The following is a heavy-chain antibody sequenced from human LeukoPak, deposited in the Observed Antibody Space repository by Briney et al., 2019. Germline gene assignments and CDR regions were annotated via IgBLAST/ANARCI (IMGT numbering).Heavy chain of an antibody. V-gene: IGHV4-4*07. D-gene: IGHD3-22*01. J-gene: IGHJ6*03. CDR2: LHTSGSS. CDR3: ARSSEGRYYYDSSGFSYCYYYMDV. Sequence: SETLSLTCTVSGGSISGYYWNWIRQPAGKGLEWIGRLHTSGSSNYNPSLQSRVTVSVDTSKNQFSLKLTSVTAADTAVYYCARSSEGRYYYDSSGFSYCYYYMDVWGKGTTVTISS. CDR1: GGSISGYY.